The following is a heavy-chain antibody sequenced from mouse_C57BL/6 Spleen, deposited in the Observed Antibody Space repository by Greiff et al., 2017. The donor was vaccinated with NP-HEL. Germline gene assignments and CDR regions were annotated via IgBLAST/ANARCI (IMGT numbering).Heavy chain of an antibody. V-gene: IGHV1-81*01. D-gene: IGHD2-4*01. CDR1: GYTFTSYG. J-gene: IGHJ2*01. CDR3: ERNYDYGFDY. CDR2: IYPRSGNT. Sequence: VKLQESGAELARPGASVKLSCKASGYTFTSYGISWVKQRTGQGLEWIGEIYPRSGNTYYNEKFKGKAKLTADKSSSTAYMELRSLTSEDPAVYFCERNYDYGFDYWGKGTTLTVSS.